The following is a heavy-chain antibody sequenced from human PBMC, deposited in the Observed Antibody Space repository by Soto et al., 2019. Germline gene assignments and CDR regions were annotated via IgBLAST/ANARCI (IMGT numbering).Heavy chain of an antibody. Sequence: HPGGSLRLSCAASGFTFSSYAMHWVRQAPGKGLEWVAVISYDGSNRSSADSVKGRFTISRDNSKNTLYLQMNSLRAEDTAVYYCARDSGSSRWGGHFHYWGQGALVTVSS. V-gene: IGHV3-30-3*01. CDR1: GFTFSSYA. CDR2: ISYDGSNR. D-gene: IGHD6-13*01. CDR3: ARDSGSSRWGGHFHY. J-gene: IGHJ4*02.